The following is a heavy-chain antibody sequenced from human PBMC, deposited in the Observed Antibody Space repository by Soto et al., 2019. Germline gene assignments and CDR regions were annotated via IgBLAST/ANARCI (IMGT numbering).Heavy chain of an antibody. Sequence: EVQLVESGGGLVQPGGSLRLSCAASGFTFSTYSMNWVHQAPGKGLEWVSYISSSSSTIYYADSVKGRFTISRDNAKNSLYLQMNSLRDGDTAVYYCARDTVFDYWGQGTLVTVSS. CDR2: ISSSSSTI. CDR1: GFTFSTYS. D-gene: IGHD4-4*01. J-gene: IGHJ4*02. V-gene: IGHV3-48*02. CDR3: ARDTVFDY.